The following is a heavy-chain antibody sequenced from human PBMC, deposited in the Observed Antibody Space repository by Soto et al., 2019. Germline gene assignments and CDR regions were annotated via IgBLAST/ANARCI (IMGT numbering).Heavy chain of an antibody. Sequence: EVQLLESGGGLVQPGGSRRLSCATSGFTVSNYAMSWVRQAPGKGLEWVSGISGSGGSSYYADSVKGRFTISRDNSKNTLNLQMDSLRAEDTPVYYCAKKSTDSSGYSDYWGQGTVVTVSS. CDR1: GFTVSNYA. J-gene: IGHJ4*02. CDR3: AKKSTDSSGYSDY. CDR2: ISGSGGSS. D-gene: IGHD2-2*01. V-gene: IGHV3-23*01.